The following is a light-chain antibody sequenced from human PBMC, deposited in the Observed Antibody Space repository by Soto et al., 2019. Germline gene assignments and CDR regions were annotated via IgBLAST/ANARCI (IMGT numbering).Light chain of an antibody. CDR3: QQYGSSPWT. Sequence: EIVLTQSPGTLYLSPGERATLSCRASQSVRNNYLAGYQQKPGQAPRLLIYAASGRATGIPDRFSGSGSGTDFTLTISRLEPEDFAGYHCQQYGSSPWTFGQGTKVEIK. V-gene: IGKV3-20*01. CDR2: AAS. J-gene: IGKJ1*01. CDR1: QSVRNNY.